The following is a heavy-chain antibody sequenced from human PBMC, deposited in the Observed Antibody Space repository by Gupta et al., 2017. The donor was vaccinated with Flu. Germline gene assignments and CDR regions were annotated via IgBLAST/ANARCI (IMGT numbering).Heavy chain of an antibody. CDR1: GASISNSDFY. D-gene: IGHD1-14*01. V-gene: IGHV4-39*01. CDR3: AARRKDLNWFDP. CDR2: IHHSGRT. J-gene: IGHJ5*02. Sequence: QLQLQESGPGLVKPSETLSLTCPVSGASISNSDFYWAWILQPPGKGLECIGGIHHSGRTYYNPSLKSRVTMSVDTPKYQFSLKLSSVTAADTAVYYCAARRKDLNWFDPWGQGTLVTVSS.